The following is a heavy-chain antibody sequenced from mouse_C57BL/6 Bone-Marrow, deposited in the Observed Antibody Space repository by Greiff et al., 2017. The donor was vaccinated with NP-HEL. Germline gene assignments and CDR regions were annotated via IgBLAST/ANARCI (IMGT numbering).Heavy chain of an antibody. Sequence: VQLQQSGTVLARPGASVKMSCKTSGYTFTSYWMHWVKQRPGQGLEWIGAIYPGNSDTSYNQKFKGKAYMELSSLTNEDSAVYYCTRSRTAQAAHFDYWGQGTTLTVSS. V-gene: IGHV1-5*01. CDR3: TRSRTAQAAHFDY. J-gene: IGHJ2*01. CDR2: IYPGNSDT. CDR1: GYTFTSYW. D-gene: IGHD3-2*02.